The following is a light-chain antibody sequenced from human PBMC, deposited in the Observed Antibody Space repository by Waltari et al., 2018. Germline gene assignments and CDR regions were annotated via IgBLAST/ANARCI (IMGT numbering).Light chain of an antibody. J-gene: IGLJ2*01. Sequence: QSALTQPRSVSGSPGQSVTISCTGTSSDVGGYKYVSWYQQHPGQAPKLMIYDVSHRPAGVPECFAGSKSGNAASLTISGLQAGDEAYYYFCSYAGSYDVVFGGWTKLTVL. CDR2: DVS. V-gene: IGLV2-11*01. CDR1: SSDVGGYKY. CDR3: CSYAGSYDVV.